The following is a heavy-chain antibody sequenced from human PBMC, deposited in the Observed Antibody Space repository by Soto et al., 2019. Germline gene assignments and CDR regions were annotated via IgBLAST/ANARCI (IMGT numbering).Heavy chain of an antibody. CDR1: QYSFTTYW. CDR3: ASGGGNSPPLTQDAFDI. J-gene: IGHJ3*02. V-gene: IGHV5-51*01. Sequence: PGESLKISCRGSQYSFTTYWIGWVRQMPGKGLEWMGIIYPADSDTRYSPSFQGQVTMSVDKSFSTAYLQWSSLKASDTAMYYCASGGGNSPPLTQDAFDIWGQGTMVTVSS. CDR2: IYPADSDT. D-gene: IGHD2-21*02.